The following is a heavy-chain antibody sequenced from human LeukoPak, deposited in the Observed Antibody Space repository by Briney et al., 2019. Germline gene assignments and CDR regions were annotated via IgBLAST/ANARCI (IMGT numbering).Heavy chain of an antibody. V-gene: IGHV3-7*01. CDR1: GFTFSDYY. CDR2: IKQDGSEK. J-gene: IGHJ4*02. Sequence: GGSLRLSCAASGFTFSDYYMSWIRQAPGKGLEWVANIKQDGSEKYYVDSVKGRFTISRDNARNSLYLQMNNLRAEDTAVYYCGRDTGGVDDYWGQGILVTVSS. D-gene: IGHD3-16*01. CDR3: GRDTGGVDDY.